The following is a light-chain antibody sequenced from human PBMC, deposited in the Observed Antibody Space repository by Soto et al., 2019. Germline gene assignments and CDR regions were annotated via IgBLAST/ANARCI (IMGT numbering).Light chain of an antibody. J-gene: IGKJ1*01. Sequence: EIVLTQSPATLSLSPGDRATLSCRASQSVSSSYLAWYQQKPGQAPRLLIYGASSRATDIPDRFSGSGSGTDFTLTISRLEPEDFALYSCQHHDISAVTFGQGTKVDIK. V-gene: IGKV3-20*01. CDR1: QSVSSSY. CDR3: QHHDISAVT. CDR2: GAS.